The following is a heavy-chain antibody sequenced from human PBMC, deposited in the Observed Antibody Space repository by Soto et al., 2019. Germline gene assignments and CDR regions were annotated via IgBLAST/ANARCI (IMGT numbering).Heavy chain of an antibody. Sequence: SETLSLTCAVSGDSISSSHWWSWVRQPPGKGLEWIGEIYHSGSTNYNPSLKSRVTISVDTSKNQFSLNLSSVTAADTAVYYCARVALTDIVATIEAFDIWGQGTMVTVSS. J-gene: IGHJ3*02. D-gene: IGHD5-12*01. CDR2: IYHSGST. CDR3: ARVALTDIVATIEAFDI. CDR1: GDSISSSHW. V-gene: IGHV4-4*02.